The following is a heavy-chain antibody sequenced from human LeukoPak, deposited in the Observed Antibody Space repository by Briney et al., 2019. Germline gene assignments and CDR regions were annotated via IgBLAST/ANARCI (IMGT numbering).Heavy chain of an antibody. CDR2: INAGNGNT. Sequence: ASVKVSCKASGYTFTSYAMHWVRQAPGQRLEWMGWINAGNGNTKYSQKFQGRVTITRDTSASTAYMELSSLRSEDTAVYYCARALPSDDILTGTLDYWGQGTLVTVSS. V-gene: IGHV1-3*01. D-gene: IGHD3-9*01. J-gene: IGHJ4*02. CDR3: ARALPSDDILTGTLDY. CDR1: GYTFTSYA.